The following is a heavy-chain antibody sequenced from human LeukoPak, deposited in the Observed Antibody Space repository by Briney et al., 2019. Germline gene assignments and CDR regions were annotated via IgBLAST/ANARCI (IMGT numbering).Heavy chain of an antibody. J-gene: IGHJ6*03. CDR2: INWNGGST. CDR3: ARAPGYGDYDYYYYMDV. D-gene: IGHD4-17*01. CDR1: GFTFDDYA. V-gene: IGHV3-20*01. Sequence: PGGSLRLSCAASGFTFDDYAMHWVRQAPGKGLEWVSGINWNGGSTGYADSVKGRFTISRDNAKNSLYLQMNSLRAEDTALYHCARAPGYGDYDYYYYMDVWGKGTTVTISS.